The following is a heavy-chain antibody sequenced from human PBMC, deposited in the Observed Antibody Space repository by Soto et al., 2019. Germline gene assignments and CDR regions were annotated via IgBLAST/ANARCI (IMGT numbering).Heavy chain of an antibody. Sequence: SETLSLTCTVSGGSISSGDYYWSWIRQPPGKGLEWIGYIYYSGSTYYNPSLKSRVTISVDTSKYQFSLKLSSVTAADTAVYYCARHPGYYDILTGYTTHYFDYWGQGILVTVSS. V-gene: IGHV4-30-4*01. CDR3: ARHPGYYDILTGYTTHYFDY. CDR1: GGSISSGDYY. D-gene: IGHD3-9*01. J-gene: IGHJ4*02. CDR2: IYYSGST.